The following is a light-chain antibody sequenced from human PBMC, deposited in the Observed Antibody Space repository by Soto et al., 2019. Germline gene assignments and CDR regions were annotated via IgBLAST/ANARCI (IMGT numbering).Light chain of an antibody. V-gene: IGKV3-20*01. CDR2: GAS. J-gene: IGKJ1*01. Sequence: EIVLTQSPGTLSLSPGERATLSCRASQSVSSSYLAWYQQKPGQAPRLLIYGASGRATGIPDRFSGSGSGTDFTLIISRLEPEDFAVYYCQHPRAFGQGTKVEIK. CDR3: QHPRA. CDR1: QSVSSSY.